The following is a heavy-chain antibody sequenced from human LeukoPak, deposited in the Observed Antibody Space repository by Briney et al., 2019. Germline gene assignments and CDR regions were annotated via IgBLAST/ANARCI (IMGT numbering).Heavy chain of an antibody. CDR2: IGRDKSTK. CDR3: AKDGEWTFDI. D-gene: IGHD3-3*01. J-gene: IGHJ3*02. CDR1: GFTFSSHA. V-gene: IGHV3-30*02. Sequence: PGGSLRLSCAASGFTFSSHAMHWVRQAPGEGLEWVAFIGRDKSTKYYADSVKGRFTISGDSSYNTAYLQMNSLGAEDTAIYYCAKDGEWTFDIWGQGTMVTVSS.